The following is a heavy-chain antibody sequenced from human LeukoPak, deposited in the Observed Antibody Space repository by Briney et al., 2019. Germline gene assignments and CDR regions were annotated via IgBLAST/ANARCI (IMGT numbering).Heavy chain of an antibody. CDR1: GYTFTGYY. J-gene: IGHJ4*02. D-gene: IGHD3-22*01. CDR3: ARDSEVVRYDSSGYYFTPMNY. V-gene: IGHV1-2*02. CDR2: INPNSGGT. Sequence: GASVKVSCKASGYTFTGYYMHWVRQAPGQGLEWMGWINPNSGGTNYAQKFQGRVTMTRDTSISTAYMELSRLRSDDTAVYYCARDSEVVRYDSSGYYFTPMNYWGQGTLVTVSS.